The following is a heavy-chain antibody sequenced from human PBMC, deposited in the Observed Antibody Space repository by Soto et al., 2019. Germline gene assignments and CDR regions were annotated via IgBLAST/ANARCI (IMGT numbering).Heavy chain of an antibody. D-gene: IGHD3-16*01. Sequence: SVTLSLTCAVSGDSVSNDNYYWSSIRQPPGKGLEWIGYIYYSGTTNYNSYLKSRLSLSVDMSKNQFSLKLASVTAADTAVYFCARSQRGRTAFTFDYWGQGALVTVSS. CDR3: ARSQRGRTAFTFDY. J-gene: IGHJ4*02. CDR2: IYYSGTT. V-gene: IGHV4-61*01. CDR1: GDSVSNDNYY.